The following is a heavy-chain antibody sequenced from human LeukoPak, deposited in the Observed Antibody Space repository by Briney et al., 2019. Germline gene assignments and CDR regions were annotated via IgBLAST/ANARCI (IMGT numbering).Heavy chain of an antibody. CDR3: ARYREVGATVDY. CDR1: GYSISSGYY. J-gene: IGHJ4*02. Sequence: PSETLSLTCTVSGYSISSGYYWGWIRQPPGRELEWIASIYYRGRTHYNPSLASLKSRVTISGDTSKNQFSLTLSSVTAADTAVYYCARYREVGATVDYWGQGTLVTVSS. CDR2: IYYRGRT. D-gene: IGHD1-26*01. V-gene: IGHV4-38-2*02.